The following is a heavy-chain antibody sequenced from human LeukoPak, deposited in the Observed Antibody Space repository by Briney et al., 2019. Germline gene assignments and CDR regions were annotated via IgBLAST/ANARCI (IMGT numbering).Heavy chain of an antibody. Sequence: GGSLRLSCAASGFTFSSYWMHWVRQAPGKGLVWVSRINSDGSSTSYADSVEGRFTISRDNAKNTLYLQMNSLRAEDTVVYYCARGERQLWPRSGMDVWGQGTTVTVSS. CDR2: INSDGSST. J-gene: IGHJ6*02. CDR1: GFTFSSYW. D-gene: IGHD5-18*01. V-gene: IGHV3-74*01. CDR3: ARGERQLWPRSGMDV.